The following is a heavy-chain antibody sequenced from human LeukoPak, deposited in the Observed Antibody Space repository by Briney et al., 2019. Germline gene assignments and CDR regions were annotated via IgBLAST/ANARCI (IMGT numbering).Heavy chain of an antibody. CDR3: ARTSPIVGATGGAFDI. CDR1: RGTFSRYT. J-gene: IGHJ3*02. V-gene: IGHV1-69*02. D-gene: IGHD1-26*01. Sequence: SVKVSRKASRGTFSRYTISWVRQAPGQELEWMGRIIPILGIANYAQKFQGRDTLAADKSTSTAYMELSSLRSEDTAVYYCARTSPIVGATGGAFDIWGQGTMVTVSS. CDR2: IIPILGIA.